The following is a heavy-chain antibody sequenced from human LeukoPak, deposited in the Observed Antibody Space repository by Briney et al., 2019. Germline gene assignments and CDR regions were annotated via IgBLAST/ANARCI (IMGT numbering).Heavy chain of an antibody. V-gene: IGHV3-66*01. CDR3: ARGSDGWFAFDY. CDR1: EFTVSTNY. CDR2: IYSTGGK. J-gene: IGHJ4*02. D-gene: IGHD6-19*01. Sequence: GGSLRLSCAASEFTVSTNYMTWVRQAPGKGLEWVSIIYSTGGKYCADSVKGRFTISRDNSKHTLYLQMNSLRGDDTAVYYCARGSDGWFAFDYWGQGILVTVSS.